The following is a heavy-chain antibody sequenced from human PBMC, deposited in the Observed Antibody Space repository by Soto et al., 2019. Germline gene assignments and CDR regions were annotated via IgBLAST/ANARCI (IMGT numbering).Heavy chain of an antibody. V-gene: IGHV1-69*01. CDR3: ARLVGATPTGDY. CDR2: IIPTFGTA. Sequence: QVQLVHSGAEVKKPGSSVKVSCKASGGTFSSYAISWVRQAPGQGPEWMGGIIPTFGTANYAQKFQGRVTLTADESTSTAYMELSSLRSEDKAVYYCARLVGATPTGDYWGQGTLVTVSS. CDR1: GGTFSSYA. J-gene: IGHJ4*02. D-gene: IGHD1-26*01.